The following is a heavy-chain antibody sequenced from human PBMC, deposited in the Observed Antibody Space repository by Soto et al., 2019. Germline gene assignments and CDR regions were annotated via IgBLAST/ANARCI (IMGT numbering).Heavy chain of an antibody. J-gene: IGHJ6*03. V-gene: IGHV3-66*01. Sequence: GGSLRLSCAASGFTVSSNYMSWVRQAPGKGLEWVSVIYSGGSTYYADSVKGRFTISRDNSKNTLYLQMNSLRAEDTAVYYCARGYGYYYYYMDVWGKGTTVTVSS. CDR1: GFTVSSNY. D-gene: IGHD4-17*01. CDR3: ARGYGYYYYYMDV. CDR2: IYSGGST.